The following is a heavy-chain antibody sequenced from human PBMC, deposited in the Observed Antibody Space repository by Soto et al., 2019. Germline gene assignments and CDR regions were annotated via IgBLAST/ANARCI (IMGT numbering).Heavy chain of an antibody. CDR3: ARDPLWGTAMVLWYFDL. D-gene: IGHD5-18*01. CDR1: GFTFSSYA. CDR2: ISYDGSNK. V-gene: IGHV3-30-3*01. J-gene: IGHJ2*01. Sequence: QVQLVESGGGVVQPGRSLRLSCAASGFTFSSYAMHWVRQAPGKGLEWMAVISYDGSNKYYADSVKGRFTISRDNSENTLYLQMNSLRAEDTAVYYCARDPLWGTAMVLWYFDLWGRGTLVTVSS.